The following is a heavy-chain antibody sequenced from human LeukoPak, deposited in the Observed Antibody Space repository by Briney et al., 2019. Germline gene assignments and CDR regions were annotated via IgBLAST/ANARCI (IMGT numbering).Heavy chain of an antibody. Sequence: ASVKVSCKASGGTFSSYAISWVRQAPGQGLVWMGRIIPILGIANYAQKFQGRVTITADKSTSTAYMELSSLRSEDTAVYYCARPRYCSGGSCSKLFDYWGQGTLVTVSS. V-gene: IGHV1-69*04. CDR3: ARPRYCSGGSCSKLFDY. CDR2: IIPILGIA. D-gene: IGHD2-15*01. CDR1: GGTFSSYA. J-gene: IGHJ4*02.